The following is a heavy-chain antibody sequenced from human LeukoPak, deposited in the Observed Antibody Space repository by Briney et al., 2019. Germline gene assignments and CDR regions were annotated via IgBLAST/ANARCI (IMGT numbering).Heavy chain of an antibody. D-gene: IGHD5-18*01. J-gene: IGHJ4*02. CDR1: RYTFTGYY. CDR3: ARGARVDTAMTDLDY. V-gene: IGHV1-2*06. Sequence: GASVKVSCKASRYTFTGYYMHWVRQAPGQGLEWMGRINPNGGGTNYAQKFQGRVTMTRDTSISTAYMDLSRLRSDDTAVYYCARGARVDTAMTDLDYWGQGSLVTVSS. CDR2: INPNGGGT.